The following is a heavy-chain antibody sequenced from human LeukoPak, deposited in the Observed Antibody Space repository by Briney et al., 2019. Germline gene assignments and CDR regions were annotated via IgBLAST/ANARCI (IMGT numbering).Heavy chain of an antibody. D-gene: IGHD1-26*01. CDR1: GGSISSSSYY. CDR2: IYYSGST. CDR3: ARWEVGATMFDY. J-gene: IGHJ4*02. Sequence: PSETLSLTCTVSGGSISSSSYYWGWIRQPPGKGLEWIGSIYYSGSTYYNPSLRSRVTISVDTSKDQFSLKLSSVTAADTAVYYCARWEVGATMFDYWGQRTLVTVSS. V-gene: IGHV4-39*01.